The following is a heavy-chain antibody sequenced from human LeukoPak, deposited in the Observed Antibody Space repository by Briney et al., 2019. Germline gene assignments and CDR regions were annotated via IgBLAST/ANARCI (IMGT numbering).Heavy chain of an antibody. CDR2: IYFSGNT. CDR1: GGSISGYY. J-gene: IGHJ5*02. CDR3: ARRMNTSGWLDH. D-gene: IGHD6-19*01. Sequence: SETLSLTCTVSGGSISGYYWSWIRQPPGKGLERIGYIYFSGNTNYNPSLKSRVIISVDTSKNQFSLKLSSVTAADTAVYYCARRMNTSGWLDHWGQGTLVTVSS. V-gene: IGHV4-59*08.